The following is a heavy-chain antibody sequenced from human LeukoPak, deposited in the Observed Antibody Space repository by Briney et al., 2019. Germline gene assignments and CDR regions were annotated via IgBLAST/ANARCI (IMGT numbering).Heavy chain of an antibody. D-gene: IGHD3-22*01. CDR1: GFAFHNYA. V-gene: IGHV3-9*01. CDR2: INWNSDTK. Sequence: GRSLRLSCVGSGFAFHNYAMHWVRRPPGKGLEWVSAINWNSDTKAYADSVKGRFTISRDRARNSLYLQMDSLRPEDTALYYCGKDTGGYRAYFYAMDVLGQGTSVTVSS. J-gene: IGHJ6*02. CDR3: GKDTGGYRAYFYAMDV.